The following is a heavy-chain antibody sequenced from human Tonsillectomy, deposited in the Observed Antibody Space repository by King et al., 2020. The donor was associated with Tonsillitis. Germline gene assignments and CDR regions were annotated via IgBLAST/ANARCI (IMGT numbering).Heavy chain of an antibody. J-gene: IGHJ5*02. CDR1: GGSISSYY. Sequence: QLQESGPRLVKPSETLSLTCTVSGGSISSYYWNWIRQPPGKGLEWIGYIYYSGSTNYNPSLKSRVTISLDTSKNQFSLKLSSVTAADTAVYHCARRFSGSPYNWFDPWGQGTLVTVSS. D-gene: IGHD1-26*01. CDR2: IYYSGST. V-gene: IGHV4-59*01. CDR3: ARRFSGSPYNWFDP.